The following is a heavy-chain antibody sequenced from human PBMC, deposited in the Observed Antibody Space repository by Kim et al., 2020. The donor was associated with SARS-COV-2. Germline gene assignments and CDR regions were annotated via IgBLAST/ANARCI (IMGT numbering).Heavy chain of an antibody. CDR1: GFTFSSYS. J-gene: IGHJ4*02. CDR2: IRSSSTTI. CDR3: AARLDY. D-gene: IGHD1-1*01. Sequence: GGSLRLSCAASGFTFSSYSMNWVRQTPGKGLEWVSYIRSSSTTIYYADSVKGRFTISRDKAKNSLYLQMNSLRVDDTAVYYCAARLDYWGQGILVTVSS. V-gene: IGHV3-48*01.